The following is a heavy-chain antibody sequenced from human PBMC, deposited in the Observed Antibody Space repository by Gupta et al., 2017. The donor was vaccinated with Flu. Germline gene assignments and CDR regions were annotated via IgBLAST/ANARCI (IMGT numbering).Heavy chain of an antibody. J-gene: IGHJ4*02. Sequence: QVQLQESGPGLVKPSETLSLTCTVSGGSISSYYWSWIRQPPGKGLEWIGYIYYSGSTNYNPSLKSRVTISVDTSKNQFSLKLNSVTAADTAVYYCARGVEALYYFDYWGQGTLVTVSS. CDR3: ARGVEALYYFDY. CDR2: IYYSGST. D-gene: IGHD2-15*01. V-gene: IGHV4-59*01. CDR1: GGSISSYY.